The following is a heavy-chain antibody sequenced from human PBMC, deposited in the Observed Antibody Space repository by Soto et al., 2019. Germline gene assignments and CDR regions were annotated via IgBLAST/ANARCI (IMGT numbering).Heavy chain of an antibody. Sequence: ASVKVSCKASGYTFTSYGISWVRQAPGQGLEWMGWISAYNGNTNYAQKLQGRVTMTTDTSTSTAYMELRSLRSDDTAVYYCARAHSGAFLEWLLVDWFDPWGQGTLVTVSS. CDR2: ISAYNGNT. V-gene: IGHV1-18*01. J-gene: IGHJ5*02. CDR1: GYTFTSYG. D-gene: IGHD3-3*02. CDR3: ARAHSGAFLEWLLVDWFDP.